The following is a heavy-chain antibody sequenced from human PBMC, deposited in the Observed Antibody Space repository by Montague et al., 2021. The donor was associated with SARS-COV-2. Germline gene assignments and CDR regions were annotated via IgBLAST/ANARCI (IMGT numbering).Heavy chain of an antibody. J-gene: IGHJ6*03. CDR2: INQSGSI. V-gene: IGHV4-34*01. CDR1: GGSFSGFY. D-gene: IGHD3-10*01. Sequence: SQTLSLTCAVSGGSFSGFYWNWVRQPPGEGLEWIGEINQSGSINYNPSLKSRVTILVDTSKNQFSLKLTSVAAADTAVYYCARLRDGVVPSPILGVGPYYSYYYMDVWGRGTTVTVSS. CDR3: ARLRDGVVPSPILGVGPYYSYYYMDV.